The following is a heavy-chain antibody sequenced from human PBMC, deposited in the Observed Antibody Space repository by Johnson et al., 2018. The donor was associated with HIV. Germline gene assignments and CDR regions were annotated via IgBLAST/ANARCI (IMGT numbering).Heavy chain of an antibody. J-gene: IGHJ3*02. CDR2: FNWNGGST. CDR1: GFTFDDYG. CDR3: AREIPYDYVWGSYRPGAFDI. D-gene: IGHD3-16*02. V-gene: IGHV3-20*03. Sequence: VQPVESGGGVVRPGGSLRLSSAASGFTFDDYGMSWVRQAPGKGLEWVSGFNWNGGSTGYADSVKGRFTISSDHAKNSLYLQMNSLRAEDTALYYCAREIPYDYVWGSYRPGAFDIWGQGTMVTVSS.